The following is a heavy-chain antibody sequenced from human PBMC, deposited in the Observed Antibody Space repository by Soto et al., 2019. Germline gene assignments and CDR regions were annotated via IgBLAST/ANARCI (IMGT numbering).Heavy chain of an antibody. V-gene: IGHV3-73*01. D-gene: IGHD2-8*02. CDR1: GLTFSVSV. J-gene: IGHJ4*02. CDR3: TTPDSRGVSSYF. CDR2: VRTKINDYAT. Sequence: EVHLVESGGGLVRPGGSLTLSCSVSGLTFSVSVIHWVRQPPGKGLEWVGRVRTKINDYATSYSESVKGRFTITRDDSKITAWLQMISLTTEETAVHYSTTPDSRGVSSYFWGRGSLVTVSS.